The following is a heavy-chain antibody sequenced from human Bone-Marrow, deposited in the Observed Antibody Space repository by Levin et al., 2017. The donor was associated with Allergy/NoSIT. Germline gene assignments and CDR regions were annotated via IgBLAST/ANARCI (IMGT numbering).Heavy chain of an antibody. CDR2: IIPMAGTA. Sequence: KISCQASGGTFSSYAVSWVRQAPGQGLEWMGGIIPMAGTANYAQKFQDRVTITADESTNTVYMEVRSLTSDDTAVYYCARDAFSSGWFYSFDPWGQGTLVTVSS. CDR1: GGTFSSYA. V-gene: IGHV1-69*01. CDR3: ARDAFSSGWFYSFDP. J-gene: IGHJ5*02. D-gene: IGHD6-19*01.